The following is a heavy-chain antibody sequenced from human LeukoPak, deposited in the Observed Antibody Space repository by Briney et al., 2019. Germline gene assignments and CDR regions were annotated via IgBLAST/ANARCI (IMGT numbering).Heavy chain of an antibody. CDR2: ISGSGGST. CDR1: GFTLSSYA. CDR3: AKIARGWFDP. Sequence: GGSLRLSCSTSGFTLSSYAMSWVRQAPGKGLEWVSAISGSGGSTYYADSVKGRFTISRDNSKNTLYLQMNSLRAEDTAVYYCAKIARGWFDPWGQGTLVTVSS. J-gene: IGHJ5*02. D-gene: IGHD3-10*01. V-gene: IGHV3-23*01.